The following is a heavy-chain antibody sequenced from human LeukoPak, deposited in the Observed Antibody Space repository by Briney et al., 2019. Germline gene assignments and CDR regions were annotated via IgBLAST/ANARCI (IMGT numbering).Heavy chain of an antibody. CDR2: INHSGST. J-gene: IGHJ4*02. V-gene: IGHV4-34*01. CDR3: ARALGYPADYFDH. Sequence: SETLSLTCAVYGGSFSGYYWSWIRQPPGKGLEWIGEINHSGSTNYNPSLKSRVTISVDTSKNQFSLKLSSVTAADTAVYYCARALGYPADYFDHWGQGTLVTVSS. CDR1: GGSFSGYY. D-gene: IGHD2-15*01.